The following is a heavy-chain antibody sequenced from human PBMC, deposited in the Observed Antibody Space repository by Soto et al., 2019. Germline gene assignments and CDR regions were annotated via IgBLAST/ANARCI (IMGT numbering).Heavy chain of an antibody. D-gene: IGHD6-19*01. Sequence: QVQLQQWGAGLLEPSDTLSLTCAVSGSSFSECYWNWMRQPPGKGLECIGEISHTGLADYSPSLRSRATISVDASRKQFSLTLKSVTAADTAVYYCARRGKRSGWAPDHWGQGTLVTVSS. V-gene: IGHV4-34*01. CDR1: GSSFSECY. CDR2: ISHTGLA. J-gene: IGHJ4*02. CDR3: ARRGKRSGWAPDH.